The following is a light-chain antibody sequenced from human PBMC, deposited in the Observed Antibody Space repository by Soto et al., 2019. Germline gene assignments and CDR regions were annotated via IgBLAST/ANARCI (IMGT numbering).Light chain of an antibody. CDR3: QSYDSSLSGSGV. J-gene: IGLJ3*02. CDR1: SSNIGNNY. CDR2: DNN. Sequence: QSVLTQPPSVSAAPGQKVTISCSGSSSNIGNNYVSWYQQLPGTAPKLLIYDNNKRPSGIPDRFSGSKSGTSATLGITGLQTGDEADYYCQSYDSSLSGSGVFGGGTKVTVL. V-gene: IGLV1-51*01.